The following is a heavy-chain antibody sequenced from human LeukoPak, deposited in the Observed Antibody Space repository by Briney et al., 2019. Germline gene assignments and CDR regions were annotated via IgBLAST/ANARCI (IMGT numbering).Heavy chain of an antibody. CDR1: GFTFSSYA. Sequence: GGSLRLSCAASGFTFSSYAMSWVRQAPGKGLEWVSAISGSGGSTYYADSVKGRFTISRDNSKNTLYLQMNSLRAEDTAVYYCAKGGGGDYDIHFDYRGRESWSPSPQ. CDR3: AKGGGGDYDIHFDY. CDR2: ISGSGGST. J-gene: IGHJ4*02. D-gene: IGHD3-9*01. V-gene: IGHV3-23*01.